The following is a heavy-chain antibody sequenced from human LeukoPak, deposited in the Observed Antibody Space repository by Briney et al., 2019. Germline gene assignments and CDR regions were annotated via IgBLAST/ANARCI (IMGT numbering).Heavy chain of an antibody. Sequence: PGGSLRLSCAASGFTFSNFWMSWVRQAPGKGLEWVANIKQDGSEKYYVDSVKGRFTISRDNAKNSLYLQMSSLRGDDTALYYCASEDNTGSSAYWGQGTPVTVSS. D-gene: IGHD3-22*01. CDR3: ASEDNTGSSAY. J-gene: IGHJ4*02. CDR2: IKQDGSEK. V-gene: IGHV3-7*01. CDR1: GFTFSNFW.